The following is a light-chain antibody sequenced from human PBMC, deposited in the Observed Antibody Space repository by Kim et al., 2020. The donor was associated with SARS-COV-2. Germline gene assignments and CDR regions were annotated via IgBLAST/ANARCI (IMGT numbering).Light chain of an antibody. CDR3: QQYNNWPPLT. CDR1: QSVSSN. V-gene: IGKV3-15*01. CDR2: GAS. Sequence: EIVMTQSPATLSVSPGERATLSCRASQSVSSNLAWYQQKPGQAPRLLIYGASTRATGIPARFRGSGSGTDFTLTISSLQSEDFAVYYCQQYNNWPPLTFGEGTKVDIK. J-gene: IGKJ4*01.